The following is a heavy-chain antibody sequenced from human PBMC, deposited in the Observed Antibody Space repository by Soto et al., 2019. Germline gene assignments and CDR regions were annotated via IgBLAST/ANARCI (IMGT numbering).Heavy chain of an antibody. D-gene: IGHD3-9*01. CDR1: GLTFSSFE. J-gene: IGHJ4*02. CDR3: ATRSTDYYFY. CDR2: ISRGATTT. Sequence: VRLSCAVSGLTFSSFEMDWVRQAAGKGPEWISYISRGATTTYYADSVRGRFTISRDDAENSVFLQMDSLRVEDTAIYFCATRSTDYYFYWGQGTLVTVSS. V-gene: IGHV3-48*03.